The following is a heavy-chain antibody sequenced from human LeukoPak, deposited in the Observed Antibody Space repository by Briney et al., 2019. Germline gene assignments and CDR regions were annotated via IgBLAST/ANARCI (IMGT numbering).Heavy chain of an antibody. CDR2: ISGSGVST. Sequence: GGSLRLSCLASGFTFTRYAMTWVRQAPGKGLEWVSAISGSGVSTYYADSVRGRFTISRDNSKNTLHLQIDSLRAEDTALYYCAKTMSGAGYYYDLDYWGQGTLVTVSS. CDR1: GFTFTRYA. CDR3: AKTMSGAGYYYDLDY. J-gene: IGHJ4*02. V-gene: IGHV3-23*01. D-gene: IGHD3-9*01.